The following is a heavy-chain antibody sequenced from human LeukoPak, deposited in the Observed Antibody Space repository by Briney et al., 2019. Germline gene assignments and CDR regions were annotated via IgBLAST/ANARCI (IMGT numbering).Heavy chain of an antibody. V-gene: IGHV1-18*01. CDR2: ISAYNGNT. CDR3: ARDAGPYYYYYMDV. J-gene: IGHJ6*03. Sequence: GASVKVSCKASGYTFTSYGISWVRQAPGQGLEWMGWISAYNGNTNYAQKLQGRVTMTTDTSTSTAYMELRSLRSDDTAVYCCARDAGPYYYYYMDVWGKGTTVTVSS. CDR1: GYTFTSYG.